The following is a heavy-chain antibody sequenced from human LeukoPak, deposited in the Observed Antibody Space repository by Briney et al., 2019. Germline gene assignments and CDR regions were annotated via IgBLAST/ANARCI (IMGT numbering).Heavy chain of an antibody. D-gene: IGHD6-6*01. V-gene: IGHV4-39*01. Sequence: SETLSLTRTVSGGSLSSSSYYWGWIRQPPGKGLEWIGSIYYSGSTYYNPSLKSRVTISVDTSKNQFSLKLSSVTAADTAVYYCASPGRIAAWPAFDIWGQGTMVTVSS. CDR2: IYYSGST. CDR3: ASPGRIAAWPAFDI. J-gene: IGHJ3*02. CDR1: GGSLSSSSYY.